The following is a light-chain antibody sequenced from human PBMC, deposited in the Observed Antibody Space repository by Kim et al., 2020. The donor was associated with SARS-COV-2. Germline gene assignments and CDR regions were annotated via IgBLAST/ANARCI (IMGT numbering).Light chain of an antibody. J-gene: IGKJ1*01. CDR3: QQYNDWPRT. V-gene: IGKV3-15*01. CDR2: GSY. CDR1: QSVSTR. Sequence: EIVMTQSPATLSVSPGERATLSGRASQSVSTRLAWYQQKPGQAPRLLIYGSYARVTGIPARFSGSGSGTEFTLTISSLQSEDFAVYYCQQYNDWPRTFGQGTKVDIK.